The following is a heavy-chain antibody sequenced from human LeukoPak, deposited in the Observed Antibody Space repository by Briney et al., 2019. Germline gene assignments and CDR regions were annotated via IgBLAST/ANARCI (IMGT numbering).Heavy chain of an antibody. CDR2: FDPEDGET. CDR1: GYTLTELS. D-gene: IGHD5-18*01. CDR3: ATGVDTAMAFDY. Sequence: ASVRVSCKVSGYTLTELSMHWVRQAPGKGLEWMGGFDPEDGETIYAQKFQGRVTMTEDTSTDTAYMELSSLRSEDTAVYYCATGVDTAMAFDYWGQGTLVTVSS. J-gene: IGHJ4*02. V-gene: IGHV1-24*01.